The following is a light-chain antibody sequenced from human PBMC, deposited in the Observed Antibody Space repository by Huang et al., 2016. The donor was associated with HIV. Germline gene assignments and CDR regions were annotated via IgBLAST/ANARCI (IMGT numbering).Light chain of an antibody. V-gene: IGKV1-39*01. Sequence: DIQITQSPSSLSASVGDTVIITCRASQNIKRYLNWYQQEPWKAPKLLISAASNLQRWVPSTFSGSGSGTDFTLTSNSLQPEDSATYYCQQSARTPRTFGQGTKLEI. J-gene: IGKJ2*01. CDR2: AAS. CDR1: QNIKRY. CDR3: QQSARTPRT.